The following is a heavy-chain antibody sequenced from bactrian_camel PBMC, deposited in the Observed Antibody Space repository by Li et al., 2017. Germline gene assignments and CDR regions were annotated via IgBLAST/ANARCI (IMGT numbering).Heavy chain of an antibody. CDR2: IGSGGGT. V-gene: IGHV3S55*01. Sequence: VQLVESGGGSAQVGGSLRLSCEVSKYTFCEYDMSWYRQAPGKEREFVSAIGSGGGTMYADSVKGRFTISQDGAKNTLYLHMNNLKPEDTAMYHCAASGGQLGRWCYEFPVNWVSWLYNWGQGTQVTVS. J-gene: IGHJ4*01. CDR3: AASGGQLGRWCYEFPVNWVSWLYN. D-gene: IGHD3*01. CDR1: KYTFCEYD.